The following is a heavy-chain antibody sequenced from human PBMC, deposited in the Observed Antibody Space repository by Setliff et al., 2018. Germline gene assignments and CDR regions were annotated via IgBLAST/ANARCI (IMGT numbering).Heavy chain of an antibody. V-gene: IGHV4-34*01. CDR1: GGSFSGYY. Sequence: SETLSLTCAVYGGSFSGYYWSWIRQPPGKGLEWIGEINHSGSTNYNPSLKSRVTISVDTSKNQFSLKLSSVTAADTAVYYCARGWGSGWSKEGAFDIWGQGTMVTVS. CDR2: INHSGST. CDR3: ARGWGSGWSKEGAFDI. J-gene: IGHJ3*02. D-gene: IGHD6-19*01.